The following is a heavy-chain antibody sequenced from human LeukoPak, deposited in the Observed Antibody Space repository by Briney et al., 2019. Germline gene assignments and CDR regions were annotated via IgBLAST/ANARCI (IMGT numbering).Heavy chain of an antibody. CDR1: GGSISSYY. CDR2: IYYSGYT. V-gene: IGHV4-59*01. CDR3: ARSRRADYFDY. J-gene: IGHJ4*02. Sequence: SETLSLTCTVSGGSISSYYWSWIRQPPGKGLEWIGYIYYSGYTNYNPSLKSRVTISVDTSKNQFSLKMRSVTAADTAVYYCARSRRADYFDYWGQGTLVTVSS.